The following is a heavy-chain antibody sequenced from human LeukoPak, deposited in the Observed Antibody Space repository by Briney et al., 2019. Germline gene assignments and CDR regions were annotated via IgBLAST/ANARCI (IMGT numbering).Heavy chain of an antibody. CDR2: IYYSGTT. CDR3: AGGGYCSRASCFAPLFDF. Sequence: SETLSLTCTVSGGSISSSTYYWGWIRQPPGKGLEWIGSIYYSGTTNYNPSFESRVTISVDTSKSQFSLKLNSVTAADTAVYYCAGGGYCSRASCFAPLFDFWGQGALVTVSS. V-gene: IGHV4-39*07. D-gene: IGHD2-2*01. J-gene: IGHJ4*02. CDR1: GGSISSSTYY.